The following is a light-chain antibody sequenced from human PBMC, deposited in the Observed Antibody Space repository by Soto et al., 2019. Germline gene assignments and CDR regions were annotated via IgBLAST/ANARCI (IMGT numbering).Light chain of an antibody. Sequence: VLTQPASVSGSPGQSITISCTGTSSDVGSYNLVSWYQQHPGKAPKLMIYEGSKRPSGVSNRFSGSKSGNTASLTISGLQAEDEADYYCCSYAGSSTFSYVFGTGTKV. V-gene: IGLV2-23*03. CDR1: SSDVGSYNL. J-gene: IGLJ1*01. CDR2: EGS. CDR3: CSYAGSSTFSYV.